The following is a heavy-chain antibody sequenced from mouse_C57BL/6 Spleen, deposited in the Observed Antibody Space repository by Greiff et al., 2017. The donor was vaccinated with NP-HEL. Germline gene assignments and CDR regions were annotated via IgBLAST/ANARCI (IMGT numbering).Heavy chain of an antibody. D-gene: IGHD1-1*01. CDR1: GFTFSDYG. CDR2: ISSGSSTI. J-gene: IGHJ4*01. CDR3: ARGGYYGGAMDY. Sequence: EVMLVESGGGLVKPGGSLKLSCAASGFTFSDYGMHWVRQAPEKGLEWVAYISSGSSTIYYADTVKGRFTISRDNAKNTLFLQMTSLRSEDTAMYYCARGGYYGGAMDYWGQGTSVTVSS. V-gene: IGHV5-17*01.